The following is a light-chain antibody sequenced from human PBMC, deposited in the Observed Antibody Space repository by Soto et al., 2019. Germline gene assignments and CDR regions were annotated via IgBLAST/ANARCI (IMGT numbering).Light chain of an antibody. CDR1: QTVTNN. CDR2: RAS. J-gene: IGKJ2*01. V-gene: IGKV3-15*01. CDR3: LQYNSWPYT. Sequence: EIVMTQSPATLSVSPGESATLSCRASQTVTNNLAWYQQKSGRAPRLLIYRASTRATAIPARFSGSGSGTEFTLTISSLQSEDFGVYYCLQYNSWPYTFGQGTKLEIK.